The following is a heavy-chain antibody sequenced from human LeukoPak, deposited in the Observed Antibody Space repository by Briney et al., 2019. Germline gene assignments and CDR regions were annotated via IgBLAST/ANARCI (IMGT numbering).Heavy chain of an antibody. CDR3: ARVAVGASDY. V-gene: IGHV3-23*05. D-gene: IGHD1-26*01. Sequence: PGGSLRLSCAASGFTFSSYAMTWVRQGPGKGLQWVAAITRSGHSTYYADSVKGRFTISRDNSKNTLYLQMNSLRAEDTAVYYCARVAVGASDYWGQGTLVTVSS. J-gene: IGHJ4*02. CDR2: ITRSGHST. CDR1: GFTFSSYA.